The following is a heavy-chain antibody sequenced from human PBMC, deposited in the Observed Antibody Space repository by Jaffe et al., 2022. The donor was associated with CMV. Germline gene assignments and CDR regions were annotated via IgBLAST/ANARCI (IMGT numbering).Heavy chain of an antibody. V-gene: IGHV4-34*01. J-gene: IGHJ5*02. Sequence: QVQLQQWGAGLLKPSETLSLTCAVYGGSFSGYYWSWIRQPPGKGLEWIGEINHSGSTNYNPSLKSRVTISVDTSKNQFSLKLSSVTAADTAVYYCARGRGYCSSTSCYQGWFDPWGQGTLVTVSS. CDR1: GGSFSGYY. CDR2: INHSGST. CDR3: ARGRGYCSSTSCYQGWFDP. D-gene: IGHD2-2*01.